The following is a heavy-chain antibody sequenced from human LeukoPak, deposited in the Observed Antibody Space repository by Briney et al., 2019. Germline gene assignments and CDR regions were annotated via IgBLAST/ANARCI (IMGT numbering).Heavy chain of an antibody. V-gene: IGHV4-30-2*01. CDR2: IYHSGST. CDR3: ASTVIVGATRYFDY. D-gene: IGHD1-26*01. J-gene: IGHJ4*02. CDR1: GGSISSGGYS. Sequence: SETLSLTCAVSGGSISSGGYSWSWIRQPPGKGLEWIGYIYHSGSTYYNPSLKSRVTISVDTSKNQFSLKLSSVTAADTAVYYCASTVIVGATRYFDYWGQGTLVTVSS.